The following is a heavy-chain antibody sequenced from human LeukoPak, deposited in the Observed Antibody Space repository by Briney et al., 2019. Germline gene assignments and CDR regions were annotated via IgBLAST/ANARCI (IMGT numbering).Heavy chain of an antibody. Sequence: SETLSLTCAVYGGSFSGYYWSWIRQPPGKGLEWIGEINHSGSTNYNPSLKSRVTISVDTSKNQFSLELSSVTAADTAVYYCARVDVPYYYYGMDVWGQGTTVTVSS. CDR1: GGSFSGYY. CDR2: INHSGST. J-gene: IGHJ6*02. V-gene: IGHV4-34*01. D-gene: IGHD2-2*03. CDR3: ARVDVPYYYYGMDV.